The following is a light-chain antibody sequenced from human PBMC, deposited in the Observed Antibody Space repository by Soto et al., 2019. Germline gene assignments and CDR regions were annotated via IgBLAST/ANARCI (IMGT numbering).Light chain of an antibody. CDR2: DAS. V-gene: IGKV3-11*01. Sequence: EIVLTQSPATLSLSPGERATLSCRASQSISSYLAWYQQKPDQAPRLLIYDASNRATGIPARFSGSGSGTDFTLTISGLEPEDFAVYYCHQRSTWPFTFGPGTKVDIK. J-gene: IGKJ3*01. CDR3: HQRSTWPFT. CDR1: QSISSY.